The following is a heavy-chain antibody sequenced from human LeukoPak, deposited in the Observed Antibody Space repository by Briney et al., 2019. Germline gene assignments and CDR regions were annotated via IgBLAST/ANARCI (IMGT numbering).Heavy chain of an antibody. CDR1: GFTFSNAW. J-gene: IGHJ6*03. V-gene: IGHV3-15*01. D-gene: IGHD2-15*01. Sequence: PGGSLRLSCAASGFTFSNAWMSWVRQAPGKGLEWVGRIKSKTDGGTTDYAAPVKGRFTISRDDSKNTLYLQMNSLKTEDTAVYYCTTGLGCSGGSWSVCGAVVYYYYMDVWGKGTTVTVSS. CDR2: IKSKTDGGTT. CDR3: TTGLGCSGGSWSVCGAVVYYYYMDV.